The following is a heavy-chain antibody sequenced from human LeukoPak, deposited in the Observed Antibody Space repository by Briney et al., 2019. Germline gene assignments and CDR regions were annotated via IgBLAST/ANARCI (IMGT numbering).Heavy chain of an antibody. CDR1: GYTLTGYY. D-gene: IGHD6-6*01. J-gene: IGHJ5*02. CDR3: ARGRSIAARDNWFDP. CDR2: INPNSGGT. V-gene: IGHV1-2*06. Sequence: ASVKVSCKASGYTLTGYYMHWVRQAPGQGLEWMGRINPNSGGTNYAQKFQGRVTMTRDTSISTAYMELSRLRSDDTAVYYCARGRSIAARDNWFDPWGQGTLVTVSS.